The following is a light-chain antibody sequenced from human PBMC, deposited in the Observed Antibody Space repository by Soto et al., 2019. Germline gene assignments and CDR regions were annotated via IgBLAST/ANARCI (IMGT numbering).Light chain of an antibody. J-gene: IGKJ3*01. CDR1: QRLFSF. Sequence: DIQMTQSPSSLSASVGDSVTLTCRASQRLFSFLNWYQQAPGRAPKLLISTAYKLQSGVPARFSGSESGTEVTLIISSLQPEDFAIYFCLQTYSAPFTFGPGTTVDVK. V-gene: IGKV1-39*01. CDR3: LQTYSAPFT. CDR2: TAY.